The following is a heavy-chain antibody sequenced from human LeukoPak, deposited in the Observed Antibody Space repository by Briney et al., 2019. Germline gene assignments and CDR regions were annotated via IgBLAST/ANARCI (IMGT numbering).Heavy chain of an antibody. CDR2: IYYSGST. Sequence: PSETLSLTCTVSGGSISSTNYYWGWIRQPPGKGLEWIGSIYYSGSTYYNPSLKSRPTISLDTSKNQFSLRLSSVTAADTAFYYCARRYNWNDRWDWGQGILVTVSP. CDR1: GGSISSTNYY. D-gene: IGHD1-1*01. J-gene: IGHJ4*02. CDR3: ARRYNWNDRWD. V-gene: IGHV4-39*07.